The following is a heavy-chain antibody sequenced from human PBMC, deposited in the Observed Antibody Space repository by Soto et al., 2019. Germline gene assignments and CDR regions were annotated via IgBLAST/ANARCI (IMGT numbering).Heavy chain of an antibody. D-gene: IGHD6-13*01. Sequence: SVKVSCKASGGTFSSYAISWARQAPGQGLEWMGGIIPIFGTANYAQKFQGRVTITADESTSTAYMELSSLRSEDTAVYYCARGHSSSWYRLYGMDVWGQGTMVTVSS. V-gene: IGHV1-69*13. CDR1: GGTFSSYA. J-gene: IGHJ6*02. CDR3: ARGHSSSWYRLYGMDV. CDR2: IIPIFGTA.